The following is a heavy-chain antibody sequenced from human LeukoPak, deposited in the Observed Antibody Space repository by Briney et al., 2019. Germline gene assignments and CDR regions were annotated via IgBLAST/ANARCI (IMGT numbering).Heavy chain of an antibody. CDR1: GFTFSTYE. Sequence: GGSLRLSCAGSGFTFSTYEMNWLRQAPGKGLEWVSYIGSRPTTTYYAESVRGRFTISRDNTKNSVVLQMTSLRADDAAVYFCATSGAYEISWAFNIWGQGTMVAVSS. V-gene: IGHV3-48*03. CDR2: IGSRPTTT. J-gene: IGHJ3*02. CDR3: ATSGAYEISWAFNI. D-gene: IGHD3-9*01.